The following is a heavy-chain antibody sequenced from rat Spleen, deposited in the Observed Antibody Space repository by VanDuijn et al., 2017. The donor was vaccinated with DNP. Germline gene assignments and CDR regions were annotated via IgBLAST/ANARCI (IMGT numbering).Heavy chain of an antibody. Sequence: EVLLVESDGGLVQPGRSLKLSCAVSGFTFNDYYMAWVRQAPAKGLEWVATISYDGSDTYYRDSVKGRFTISRDNAKSTLYLQMDSLRSEDTATYYCAGRPPPTRGPFDYWGQGVTVTVSS. CDR2: ISYDGSDT. CDR1: GFTFNDYY. D-gene: IGHD1-4*01. J-gene: IGHJ2*01. V-gene: IGHV5-7*01. CDR3: AGRPPPTRGPFDY.